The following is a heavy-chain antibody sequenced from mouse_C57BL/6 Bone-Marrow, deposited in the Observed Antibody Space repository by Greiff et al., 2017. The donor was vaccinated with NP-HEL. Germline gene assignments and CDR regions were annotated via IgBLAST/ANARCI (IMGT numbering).Heavy chain of an antibody. CDR1: GYTFTSYW. CDR3: ARFPTMVTTGYYAMDY. D-gene: IGHD2-9*01. V-gene: IGHV1-61*01. Sequence: VKLQQPGAELVRPGSSVKLSCKASGYTFTSYWMDWVKQRPGQGLEWIGNIYPSDSETHYNQKFKDKATLTVDKSSSTAYMQLSSLTSEDSAVYYCARFPTMVTTGYYAMDYWGQGTSVTVSS. CDR2: IYPSDSET. J-gene: IGHJ4*01.